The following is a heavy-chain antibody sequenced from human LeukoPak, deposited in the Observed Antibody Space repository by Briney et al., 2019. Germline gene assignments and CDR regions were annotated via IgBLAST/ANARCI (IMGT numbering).Heavy chain of an antibody. Sequence: GGSLRLSCAASGFTFSSYGMHWVRQAPGKGLEWVAVISYDGSNKYYADSVKGRFTISRGNSKNTLYLQMNSLRSEDTAVYYCARGLNGVCLRWGQGTLVTVSS. V-gene: IGHV3-30*03. CDR1: GFTFSSYG. D-gene: IGHD2-8*01. CDR3: ARGLNGVCLR. CDR2: ISYDGSNK. J-gene: IGHJ4*02.